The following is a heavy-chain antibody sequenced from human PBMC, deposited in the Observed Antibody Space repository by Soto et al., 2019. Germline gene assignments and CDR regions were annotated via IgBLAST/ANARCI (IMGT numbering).Heavy chain of an antibody. Sequence: GGSLRLSCAASGFTFDDYAMHWVRQAPGKGLEWVSGISWNSGSIGYADSVNGRFTSTRDNAKNSLYLQMNSLRAEDTALYYCAKDIIRYCSSTSCPNGDAFDSWGQGTMVTVSS. CDR1: GFTFDDYA. D-gene: IGHD2-2*01. V-gene: IGHV3-9*01. CDR3: AKDIIRYCSSTSCPNGDAFDS. CDR2: ISWNSGSI. J-gene: IGHJ3*02.